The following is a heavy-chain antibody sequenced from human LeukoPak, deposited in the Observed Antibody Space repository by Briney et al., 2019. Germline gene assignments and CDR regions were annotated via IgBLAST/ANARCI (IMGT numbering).Heavy chain of an antibody. V-gene: IGHV1-18*01. CDR3: ARDRFTMVRGVLDY. CDR2: ISAYNGNT. D-gene: IGHD3-10*01. J-gene: IGHJ4*02. Sequence: GASVKVSCKASGYTFTSYGISWVRQAPGQGLEWMGWISAYNGNTNYAQKLQGRVTMTTDTSTSTAYMELRSLRSDDTAVYYCARDRFTMVRGVLDYWGQGTLVTVSS. CDR1: GYTFTSYG.